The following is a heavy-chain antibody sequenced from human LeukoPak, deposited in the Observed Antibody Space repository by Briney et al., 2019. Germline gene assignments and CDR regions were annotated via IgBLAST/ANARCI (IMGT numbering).Heavy chain of an antibody. D-gene: IGHD6-13*01. CDR2: IYYSGST. V-gene: IGHV4-59*08. Sequence: PSETLSLTCTVSGGSISSYHWSWIRQPPGKGLEWIGYIYYSGSTNYNPSLKSRVTISVDTSKNQFSLKLRSVTAADTAVYYCARRGIAAAGYDYWGQGTLVTVSS. CDR1: GGSISSYH. CDR3: ARRGIAAAGYDY. J-gene: IGHJ4*02.